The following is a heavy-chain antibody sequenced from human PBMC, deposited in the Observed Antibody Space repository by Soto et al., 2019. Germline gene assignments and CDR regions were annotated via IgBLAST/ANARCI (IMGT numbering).Heavy chain of an antibody. CDR2: IKQDGSEK. Sequence: GGSLRLSCAASGFTFSSYWMSWVRQAPGKGLEWVANIKQDGSEKYYVDSVKGRFTISRDNAKNSLYLQMNSLRAEDTAVYYCARHLYYDFWSGYYFDFWGQGTLVTVSS. CDR1: GFTFSSYW. D-gene: IGHD3-3*01. CDR3: ARHLYYDFWSGYYFDF. V-gene: IGHV3-7*01. J-gene: IGHJ4*02.